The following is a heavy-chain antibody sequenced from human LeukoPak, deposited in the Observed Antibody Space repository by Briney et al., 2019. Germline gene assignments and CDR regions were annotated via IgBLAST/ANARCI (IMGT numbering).Heavy chain of an antibody. CDR2: LYHSDSA. Sequence: PSETLSLTCAVSGYSISSGYYWVWIRQPPGRGLEWIGSLYHSDSAYYNTSLRSRVSMSVDTSKNQFSLTLSFVTAADTAVYYCARQHDSYYYYYIDVWGSGTTVTVSS. CDR3: ARQHDSYYYYYIDV. CDR1: GYSISSGYY. J-gene: IGHJ6*03. V-gene: IGHV4-38-2*01.